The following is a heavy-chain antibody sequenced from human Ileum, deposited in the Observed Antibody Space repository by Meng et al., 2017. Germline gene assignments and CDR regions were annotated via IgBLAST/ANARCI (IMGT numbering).Heavy chain of an antibody. CDR1: GDSISGYY. D-gene: IGHD1-26*01. CDR3: ARQIPSATKGRFDY. J-gene: IGHJ4*02. CDR2: IYYSVGT. V-gene: IGHV4-59*13. Sequence: SETLSLTCTVSGDSISGYYWSWIRQPPGKGLEWIAYIYYSVGTNYSPSLKSRVTISVDTAKNQFSLKLTSVTAADTAMYYCARQIPSATKGRFDYWGQGTRVTVSS.